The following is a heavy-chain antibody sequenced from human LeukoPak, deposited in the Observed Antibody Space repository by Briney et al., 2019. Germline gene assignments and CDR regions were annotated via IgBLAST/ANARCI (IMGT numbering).Heavy chain of an antibody. J-gene: IGHJ4*02. CDR3: ARVDGSPDY. CDR2: MNPNSGNT. V-gene: IGHV1-8*01. D-gene: IGHD2-15*01. CDR1: GYTFTSYD. Sequence: ASVKVSCKASGYTFTSYDINWVRQATGQGLEWMGWMNPNSGNTGYAQKFQGRATMTRNTSISTVYMELSSLRSEDTALYFCARVDGSPDYWGQGTLVTVSS.